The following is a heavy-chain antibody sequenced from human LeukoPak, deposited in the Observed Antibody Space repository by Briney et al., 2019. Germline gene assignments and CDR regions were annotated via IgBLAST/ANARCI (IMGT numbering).Heavy chain of an antibody. V-gene: IGHV3-53*04. CDR1: GFTVNSNY. D-gene: IGHD3-10*01. CDR3: ARARINPPGGSITMVRGVYFDY. Sequence: QPGGSLRLSSAASGFTVNSNYLSRVRQAPGKGLEWVLVIYSGGSTYYADSVKGRFIISRHNSKNTLYLQMNSLSAEDAAVYYCARARINPPGGSITMVRGVYFDYCGQGTLVTVS. J-gene: IGHJ4*02. CDR2: IYSGGST.